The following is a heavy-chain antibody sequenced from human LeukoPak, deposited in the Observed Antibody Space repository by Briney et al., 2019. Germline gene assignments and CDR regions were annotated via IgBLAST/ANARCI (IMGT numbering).Heavy chain of an antibody. CDR1: GFTFSNAW. V-gene: IGHV3-7*01. Sequence: GGSLRLSCAASGFTFSNAWMSWVRQAPGKGLEWVANIKQDGSEKYYVDSVKGRFTISRDNAKNSLYLQMNSLRAEDTAVYYCARDRAIAAAADYYYYYMDVWGKGTTVTISS. CDR3: ARDRAIAAAADYYYYYMDV. D-gene: IGHD6-13*01. CDR2: IKQDGSEK. J-gene: IGHJ6*03.